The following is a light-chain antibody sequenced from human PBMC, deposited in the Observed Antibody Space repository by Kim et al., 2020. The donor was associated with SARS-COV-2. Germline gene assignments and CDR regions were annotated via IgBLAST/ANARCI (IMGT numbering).Light chain of an antibody. CDR3: QQYNNRPPWT. Sequence: GEKTALPCRARQRGGSNIAWYQQRRGQAPRLLIYGAATRATGVPARLSGSGAGTEFTPTTSSLQSEEFAVYYCQQYNNRPPWTVGQGTKVDSK. V-gene: IGKV3-15*01. CDR2: GAA. J-gene: IGKJ1*01. CDR1: QRGGSN.